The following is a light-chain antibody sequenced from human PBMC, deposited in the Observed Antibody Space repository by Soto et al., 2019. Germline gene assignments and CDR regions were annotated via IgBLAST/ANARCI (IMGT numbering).Light chain of an antibody. Sequence: DIQMTQSPATVSVSVGDRATITCRASQSIRIRLAWFQQRAGHGPMLLVYEASTSESAVPSSISGSGSETEFTLTILSLQPDDFAPYYCQQYTRYPWTFGQGTKVDI. CDR1: QSIRIR. CDR2: EAS. CDR3: QQYTRYPWT. J-gene: IGKJ1*01. V-gene: IGKV1-5*03.